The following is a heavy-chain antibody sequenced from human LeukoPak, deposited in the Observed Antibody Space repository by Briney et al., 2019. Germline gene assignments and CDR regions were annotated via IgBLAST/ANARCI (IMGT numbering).Heavy chain of an antibody. CDR1: GGSFSGYY. CDR2: INHSGST. CDR3: ARYVAATVTTRVGKWPV. J-gene: IGHJ6*02. V-gene: IGHV4-34*01. D-gene: IGHD4-17*01. Sequence: SETLSLTCAVYGGSFSGYYWSWIRQPPGKGLEWIGEINHSGSTNYNPSLKSRVTMSVDTSKNQFSLKLSSVTAADTAVYYCARYVAATVTTRVGKWPVWGQGTTVTVSS.